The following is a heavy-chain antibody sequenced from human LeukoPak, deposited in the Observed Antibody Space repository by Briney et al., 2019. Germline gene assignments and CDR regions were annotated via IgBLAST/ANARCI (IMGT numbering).Heavy chain of an antibody. CDR1: GFTFSSYG. CDR2: IRYDGSNK. CDR3: ARVSQVLAAADY. V-gene: IGHV3-30*02. J-gene: IGHJ4*02. Sequence: GGSLRLSCAASGFTFSSYGMHWVRQAPGKGLEWVAFIRYDGSNKYYADSVKGRFTISRDNSKNTLYLQMNSLRAEDTAVYYCARVSQVLAAADYWGQGTLVTVSS. D-gene: IGHD6-13*01.